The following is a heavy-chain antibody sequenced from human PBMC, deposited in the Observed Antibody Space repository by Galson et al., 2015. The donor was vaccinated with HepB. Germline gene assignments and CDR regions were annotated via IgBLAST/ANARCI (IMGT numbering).Heavy chain of an antibody. J-gene: IGHJ3*02. CDR1: GFTFSSYA. V-gene: IGHV3-30-3*01. CDR3: ARDSGPDGAFDI. D-gene: IGHD1-14*01. CDR2: ISYDGSNK. Sequence: SLRLSCAASGFTFSSYAMHWVRQAPGKGLEWVAVISYDGSNKYYADSVKGRFTISRDNSKNTLYLQMNSLRAEDTAVYYCARDSGPDGAFDIWGQGTMVNVAS.